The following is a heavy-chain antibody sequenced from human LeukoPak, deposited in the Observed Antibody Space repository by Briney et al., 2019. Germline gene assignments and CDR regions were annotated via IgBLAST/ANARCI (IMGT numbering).Heavy chain of an antibody. V-gene: IGHV4-59*01. CDR2: IYYSGST. Sequence: PSETLSLTCTVSGGSISSYYWSWIRQPPGKGLEWIGYIYYSGSTNYNPSLKSRVTISVDTSKNQFSLKLSSVTAADTAVYYCARGLLVWGTGPPLYFDYWGQGTLVTVSS. J-gene: IGHJ4*02. CDR3: ARGLLVWGTGPPLYFDY. CDR1: GGSISSYY. D-gene: IGHD2-8*02.